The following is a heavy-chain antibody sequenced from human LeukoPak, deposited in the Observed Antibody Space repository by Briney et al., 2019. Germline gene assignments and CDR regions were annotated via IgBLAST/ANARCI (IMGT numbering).Heavy chain of an antibody. CDR3: ARGGHGDWEGKGWFDP. J-gene: IGHJ5*02. CDR1: GGSITSSSYY. V-gene: IGHV4-39*01. CDR2: VYYSGST. D-gene: IGHD4-17*01. Sequence: PSETLSLTCTVSGGSITSSSYYWGWIRQPPGKGLECIGSVYYSGSTYYNPSLKSRVTISVDTSKNLFSLKVSSVTAADTAVYYCARGGHGDWEGKGWFDPWGQGTLVTVSS.